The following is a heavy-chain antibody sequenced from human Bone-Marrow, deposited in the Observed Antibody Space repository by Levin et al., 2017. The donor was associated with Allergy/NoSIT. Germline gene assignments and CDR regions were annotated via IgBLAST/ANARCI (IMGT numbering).Heavy chain of an antibody. CDR1: EFTFSIYS. CDR3: ARGGSLKRYFDWLLNGFDY. CDR2: ISSDGSND. J-gene: IGHJ4*02. V-gene: IGHV3-30-3*01. Sequence: GESLKISCVVSEFTFSIYSMHWVRQAPGKGLEWVALISSDGSNDHYADSVKGRFIISRDNSKDTLYLQMNRLRAEDTAVYFCARGGSLKRYFDWLLNGFDYWGQGTLVTVSS. D-gene: IGHD3-9*01.